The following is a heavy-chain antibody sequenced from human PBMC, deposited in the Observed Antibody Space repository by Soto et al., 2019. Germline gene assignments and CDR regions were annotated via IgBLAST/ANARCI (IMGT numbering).Heavy chain of an antibody. J-gene: IGHJ6*02. Sequence: SETLSLTCAVYGGSFSGYYWSWIRQPPGKGLEWIGEINRSGSTNYNPSLKSRVTISVDTSKNQFSLKLSSVTAADTAVYYCASRRLRLGELSPRDYYYYGMDVWGQGTTVTVSS. CDR3: ASRRLRLGELSPRDYYYYGMDV. V-gene: IGHV4-34*01. D-gene: IGHD3-16*02. CDR2: INRSGST. CDR1: GGSFSGYY.